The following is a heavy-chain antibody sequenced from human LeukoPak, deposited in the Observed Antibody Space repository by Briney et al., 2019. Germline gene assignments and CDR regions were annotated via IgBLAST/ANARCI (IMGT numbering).Heavy chain of an antibody. CDR1: GVSVSSGSYY. Sequence: SETLSLTCTVSGVSVSSGSYYWSWIRQPPGKGLEWIGYIYYSGSTSYNPSLKGRVTISGDTSKNQFSLKVSSVTAADTAVYYCARGDSGSYFAYWGQGTLVTVSS. CDR2: IYYSGST. J-gene: IGHJ4*02. V-gene: IGHV4-61*01. D-gene: IGHD1-26*01. CDR3: ARGDSGSYFAY.